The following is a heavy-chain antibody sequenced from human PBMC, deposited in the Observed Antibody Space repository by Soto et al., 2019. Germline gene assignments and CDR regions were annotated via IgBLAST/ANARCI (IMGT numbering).Heavy chain of an antibody. V-gene: IGHV4-39*01. CDR1: GGSISSSSYY. D-gene: IGHD5-12*01. J-gene: IGHJ3*02. Sequence: SETLSLTCTVSGGSISSSSYYWGWIRQPPGKGLEWIGSIYYSGNTYYNPSLKSRVTISVDTAKNQFSLKLSSVTAADTAVYYCAKRYSGYDDAFDIWGQGTLVTVSS. CDR2: IYYSGNT. CDR3: AKRYSGYDDAFDI.